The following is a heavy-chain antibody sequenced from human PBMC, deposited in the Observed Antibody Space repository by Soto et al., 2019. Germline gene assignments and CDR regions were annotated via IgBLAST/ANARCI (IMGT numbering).Heavy chain of an antibody. CDR3: TSRSHGMDV. V-gene: IGHV3-15*01. CDR1: GFTFSSYA. J-gene: IGHJ6*02. D-gene: IGHD2-15*01. Sequence: RGSLRLSCAASGFTFSSYAMSWVRQAPGKGLEWVGRIKSKTDGGTTDYAAPVKGRFTISRDDSKNTLYLQMNSLKTEDTAVYYCTSRSHGMDVWGQGTTVTVSS. CDR2: IKSKTDGGTT.